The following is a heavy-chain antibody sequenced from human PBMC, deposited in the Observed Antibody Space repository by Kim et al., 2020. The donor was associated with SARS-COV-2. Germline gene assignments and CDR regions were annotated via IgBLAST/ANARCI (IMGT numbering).Heavy chain of an antibody. Sequence: VKGRFTISRDNSRNTLYLQMNSLRAEDTAVYYCARPSSSSWRYYYYGMDVWGQGTTVTVSS. J-gene: IGHJ6*02. V-gene: IGHV3-30*01. CDR3: ARPSSSSWRYYYYGMDV. D-gene: IGHD6-13*01.